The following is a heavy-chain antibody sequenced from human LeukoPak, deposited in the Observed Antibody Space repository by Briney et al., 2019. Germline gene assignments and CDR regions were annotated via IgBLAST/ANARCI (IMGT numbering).Heavy chain of an antibody. V-gene: IGHV3-48*01. J-gene: IGHJ4*02. CDR1: GFTFSSYN. CDR2: ISSSSSTI. D-gene: IGHD2-15*01. CDR3: ARDRQLIGYCSGGSCGYYFDY. Sequence: PGGSLRLSCAASGFTFSSYNMNWVRQAPGKGLEWVSYISSSSSTIYYADSVKGRFTISRDNAKNSLYLQMNSLRAEDTAVYYCARDRQLIGYCSGGSCGYYFDYWGQGTLVTVSS.